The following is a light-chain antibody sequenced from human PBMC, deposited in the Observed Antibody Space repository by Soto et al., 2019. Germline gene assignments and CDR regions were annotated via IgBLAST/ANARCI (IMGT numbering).Light chain of an antibody. CDR2: GAS. CDR1: HSVCSN. J-gene: IGKJ4*01. Sequence: VMTHSPTTLSVSPGERATLSCRASHSVCSNLAWYQQNLGQAPRLLIYGASTRATGVPARFSGSGSATQLTLTISGMQSEDVGFSYCQEYKQWAGGFGRANKV. V-gene: IGKV3-15*01. CDR3: QEYKQWAGG.